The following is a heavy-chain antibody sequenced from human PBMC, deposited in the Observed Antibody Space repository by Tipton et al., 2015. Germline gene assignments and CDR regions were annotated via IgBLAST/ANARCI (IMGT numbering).Heavy chain of an antibody. CDR2: IQYSGGT. CDR3: ARARGRHGGLFDS. CDR1: SDSINKYY. Sequence: TLSLTCTVSSDSINKYYWSWIRQPPGQELQWIGYIQYSGGTNYNPSLESRVSMSVDTSKTQFSLEMRSVTATDTAVYYCARARGRHGGLFDSWGQGILVTVSA. V-gene: IGHV4-59*07. J-gene: IGHJ4*02. D-gene: IGHD4-23*01.